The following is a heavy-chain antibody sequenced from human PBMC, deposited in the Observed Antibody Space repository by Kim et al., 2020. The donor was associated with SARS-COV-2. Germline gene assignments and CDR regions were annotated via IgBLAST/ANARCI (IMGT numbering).Heavy chain of an antibody. Sequence: SETLSLTCTVSGDSVGSGSSSWNWFRQPPGKGLEWVGNVYYSGSTYHNPSLKSRVTISLDTSKSQFSLKLTSVTAADTAVYYCARDLSLWGQGILVTVSS. V-gene: IGHV4-61*01. CDR3: ARDLSL. J-gene: IGHJ4*02. CDR1: GDSVGSGSSS. CDR2: VYYSGST.